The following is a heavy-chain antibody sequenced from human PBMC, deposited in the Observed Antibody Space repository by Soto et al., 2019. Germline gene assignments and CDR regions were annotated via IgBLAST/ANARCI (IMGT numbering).Heavy chain of an antibody. V-gene: IGHV3-73*02. CDR3: TRVATTPFDY. Sequence: EVQLVESGGGLVQPGGSLKLSCAASGFTFSGSAVHWVRQASGKGLEWVGRIRSKASGYATTYAASLKGRFTIPRDDSRNTAYLHMNNLKVEDTAVDYCTRVATTPFDYWGQGTLVTVSS. D-gene: IGHD1-26*01. CDR1: GFTFSGSA. J-gene: IGHJ4*02. CDR2: IRSKASGYAT.